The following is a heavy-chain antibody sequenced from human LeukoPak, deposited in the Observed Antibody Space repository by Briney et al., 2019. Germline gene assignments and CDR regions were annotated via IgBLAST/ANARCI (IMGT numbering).Heavy chain of an antibody. CDR2: ISWNSGSI. J-gene: IGHJ3*02. D-gene: IGHD6-13*01. V-gene: IGHV3-9*01. Sequence: GGSLRLSCAASGFTFDDYAMHWVRQAPGKGLEWVSGISWNSGSIGYADSVKGRFTISRDNAKNSLYLQMNSLRAEDTALYYCAKDKAPYSSSWYRWDAFDIWGQGTMVTVSS. CDR3: AKDKAPYSSSWYRWDAFDI. CDR1: GFTFDDYA.